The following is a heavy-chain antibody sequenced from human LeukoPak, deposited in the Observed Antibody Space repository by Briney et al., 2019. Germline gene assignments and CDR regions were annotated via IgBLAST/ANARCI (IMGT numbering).Heavy chain of an antibody. CDR2: ISSSSSTI. CDR1: GFTFSSYN. CDR3: ARVLRYYDILTGYYAGTLSGFDY. Sequence: PGGSLRLSCAASGFTFSSYNMNWVRQAPGKGLEWVSYISSSSSTIYYADSVKGRFTISRDNAKNSLYLQMNSLRAEDTGVYYCARVLRYYDILTGYYAGTLSGFDYWGQGTLVTVSS. J-gene: IGHJ4*02. D-gene: IGHD3-9*01. V-gene: IGHV3-48*04.